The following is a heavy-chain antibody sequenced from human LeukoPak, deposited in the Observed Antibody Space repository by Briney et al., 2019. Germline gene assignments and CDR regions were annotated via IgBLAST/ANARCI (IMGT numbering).Heavy chain of an antibody. CDR3: VREEALFGVISVSYYYYMDV. V-gene: IGHV4-4*07. J-gene: IGHJ6*03. D-gene: IGHD3-3*01. CDR2: ISPSGNT. Sequence: SETLSLTCTVSGDSFSNYYWTWSRQPAGKGLEWIGRISPSGNTNYTASLSSRVSMSIDTSKNQFSLRLTSVTAADTAVYYCVREEALFGVISVSYYYYMDVWGKGTTVTVSS. CDR1: GDSFSNYY.